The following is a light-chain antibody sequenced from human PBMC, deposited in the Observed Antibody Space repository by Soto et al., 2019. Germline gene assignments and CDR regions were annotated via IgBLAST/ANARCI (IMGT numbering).Light chain of an antibody. V-gene: IGKV3-20*01. Sequence: EIVLTQSPGTLSLSPGERATLSCRASQSVSSSYLAWYQQKPGQAPRLLIYGASSRATGIPDRFSGSASGTDFTLTISRLEPEAFAVYYCQQYGSSPTFGGGTKVEIK. J-gene: IGKJ4*01. CDR1: QSVSSSY. CDR2: GAS. CDR3: QQYGSSPT.